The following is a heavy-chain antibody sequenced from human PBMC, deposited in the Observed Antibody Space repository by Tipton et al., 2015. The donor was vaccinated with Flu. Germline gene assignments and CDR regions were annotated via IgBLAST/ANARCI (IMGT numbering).Heavy chain of an antibody. D-gene: IGHD1-26*01. Sequence: SLRLSCTASGFTFSSSEMNWVRQAPGKGLEWVSYITSSGSTIYYADSVKGRFTISRDNAKNSLYLQMNSLRAEDTAVYYCARGPATQEKNFFDFWGQGTLVTVSS. J-gene: IGHJ4*02. CDR3: ARGPATQEKNFFDF. CDR2: ITSSGSTI. CDR1: GFTFSSSE. V-gene: IGHV3-48*03.